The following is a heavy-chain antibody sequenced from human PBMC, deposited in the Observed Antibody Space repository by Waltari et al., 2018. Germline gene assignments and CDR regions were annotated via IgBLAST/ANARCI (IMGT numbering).Heavy chain of an antibody. J-gene: IGHJ6*02. Sequence: QVQLQESGPGLVKPSETLSLTCTVSGGSISSYYWSWIRQPPGKGLEWIGYIYYSGSTNYNPSLKSRVTISVDTSKNQFSLKLSSVTAADTAVYYCARDSQYCSSTSCYWKGRQDYYYGMDVWGQGTTVTVSS. V-gene: IGHV4-59*01. D-gene: IGHD2-2*01. CDR1: GGSISSYY. CDR3: ARDSQYCSSTSCYWKGRQDYYYGMDV. CDR2: IYYSGST.